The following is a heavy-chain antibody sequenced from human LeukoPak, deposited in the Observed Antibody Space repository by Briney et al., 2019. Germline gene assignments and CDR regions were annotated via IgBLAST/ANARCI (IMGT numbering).Heavy chain of an antibody. CDR2: INTNTGNP. Sequence: ASVKVSCKASGYTFTGYYMHWVRQAPGQGLEWMGWINTNTGNPTYAQGFTGRFVFSLDTSVSTAYLQISSLKAEDTAVYYCARDREVRGDTLLDYWGQGTLVTVSS. CDR1: GYTFTGYY. D-gene: IGHD3-10*01. J-gene: IGHJ4*02. V-gene: IGHV7-4-1*02. CDR3: ARDREVRGDTLLDY.